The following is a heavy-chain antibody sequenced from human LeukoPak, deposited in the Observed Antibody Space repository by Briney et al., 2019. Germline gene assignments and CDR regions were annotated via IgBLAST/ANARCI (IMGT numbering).Heavy chain of an antibody. V-gene: IGHV3-23*01. Sequence: GGSLRLSCVASGFTFSIYAMTWVRQAPGKGLEWVSGISGSGGSTYYADSVKGRFTISRDNSKNTLYLQMNSLRAEDTAVYYCAKDRIAAAGTAVSAFYWGQGTLVTVSS. CDR1: GFTFSIYA. CDR3: AKDRIAAAGTAVSAFY. J-gene: IGHJ4*02. D-gene: IGHD6-13*01. CDR2: ISGSGGST.